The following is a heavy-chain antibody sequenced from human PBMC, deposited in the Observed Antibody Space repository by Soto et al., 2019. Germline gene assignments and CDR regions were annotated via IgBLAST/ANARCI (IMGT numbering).Heavy chain of an antibody. CDR3: ARYVSVHDNYETIGCYFDH. Sequence: QVQLIQFGAEVKKPGASVKVSCRASGYTFTKCHIHWVRQAPGQGLEWMGMIDPRGGVTRDAQRSMDRSTRTSDTSTINDYMELIGLTSEDTDVNYCARYVSVHDNYETIGCYFDHGGRGTLVTVSS. D-gene: IGHD3-16*01. J-gene: IGHJ4*02. CDR2: IDPRGGVT. V-gene: IGHV1-46*01. CDR1: GYTFTKCH.